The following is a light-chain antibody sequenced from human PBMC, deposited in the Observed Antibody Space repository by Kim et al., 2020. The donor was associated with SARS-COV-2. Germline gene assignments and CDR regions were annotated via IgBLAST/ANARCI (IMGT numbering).Light chain of an antibody. CDR1: QGVRNL. Sequence: LSSGEEATLSGRASQGVRNLLAWYQQKPGQAPRLLIYDASNRATGIPARFSGSGSGTDFTLTISSLEPEDSASYYCQQRADWPLTFGGGTKVDIK. J-gene: IGKJ4*01. V-gene: IGKV3-11*01. CDR3: QQRADWPLT. CDR2: DAS.